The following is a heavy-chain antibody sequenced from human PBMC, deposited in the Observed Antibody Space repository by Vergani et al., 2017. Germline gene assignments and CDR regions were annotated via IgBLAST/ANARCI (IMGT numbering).Heavy chain of an antibody. V-gene: IGHV4-39*07. Sequence: VQLLESGPGLVKPSETLSLTCTVSCGSISSSSYYWGWIRQPPVMGLHWIGSIYYSGSTYYNPSLKSRVTISVDTSKNQFSLKLSAVTAADTAVYYCARDGEFYYDFWSGYYAYFDYWGQGTLVTVSS. CDR3: ARDGEFYYDFWSGYYAYFDY. J-gene: IGHJ4*02. D-gene: IGHD3-3*01. CDR1: CGSISSSSYY. CDR2: IYYSGST.